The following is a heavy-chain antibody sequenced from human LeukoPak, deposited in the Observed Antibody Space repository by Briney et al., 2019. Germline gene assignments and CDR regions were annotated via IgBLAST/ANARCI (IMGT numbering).Heavy chain of an antibody. J-gene: IGHJ4*02. CDR1: GFTFSNYA. CDR2: MSGSGDRT. V-gene: IGHV3-23*01. Sequence: GGSLRLSCTVSGFTFSNYAMSWVRQAPGKGLEWVSAMSGSGDRTNYADSVKGRFTISRDNSKNSLYLQMSSLRSEDTALYYCMVKAGPFDYWGQGTLVTVSS. CDR3: MVKAGPFDY. D-gene: IGHD5-18*01.